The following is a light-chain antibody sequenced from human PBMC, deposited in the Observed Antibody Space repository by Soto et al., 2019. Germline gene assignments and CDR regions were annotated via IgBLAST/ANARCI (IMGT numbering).Light chain of an antibody. CDR3: QSYDSSLSRSV. CDR2: SNT. Sequence: QSVLTQPPSVSGAPGQRGTISCTGSSSNFGAGYHVHWYQQLPGTAPKLLIYSNTNRPSGVPDRFSGSKSGNSASLAITGLQAEDEADYYCQSYDSSLSRSVFGGGTKLTVL. J-gene: IGLJ3*02. V-gene: IGLV1-40*01. CDR1: SSNFGAGYH.